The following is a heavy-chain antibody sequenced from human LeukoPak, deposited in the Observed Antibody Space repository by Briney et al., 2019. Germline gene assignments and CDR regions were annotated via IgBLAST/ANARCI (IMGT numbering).Heavy chain of an antibody. V-gene: IGHV4-38-2*01. D-gene: IGHD4-17*01. J-gene: IGHJ5*02. CDR3: ARAKTTVTTWFDP. CDR1: GYSISSGYY. CDR2: IYHSGST. Sequence: PSETLSLTCAVSGYSISSGYYWGWIRPPPGKGLEWIGSIYHSGSTYYNPSLKSRVTISVDTSKNQFSLKLSSVTAAGTAVYYCARAKTTVTTWFDPWGQGTLVTVSS.